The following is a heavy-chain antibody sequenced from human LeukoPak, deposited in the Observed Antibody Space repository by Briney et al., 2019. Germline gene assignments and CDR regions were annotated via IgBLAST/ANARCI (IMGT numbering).Heavy chain of an antibody. J-gene: IGHJ6*02. D-gene: IGHD4-17*01. V-gene: IGHV3-7*05. CDR1: GFTFSSYW. Sequence: GGSLRLSCAASGFTFSSYWMSWVRQAPGKGLEWVANIKQDESEKYYVDSVKGRFTISRDNAKKSLYLQMKSLRAEDTAVYFCARSGLRYVYGMDVWGPGTTVTVS. CDR3: ARSGLRYVYGMDV. CDR2: IKQDESEK.